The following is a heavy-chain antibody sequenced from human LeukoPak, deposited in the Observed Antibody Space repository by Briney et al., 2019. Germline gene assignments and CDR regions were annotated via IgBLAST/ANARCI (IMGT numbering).Heavy chain of an antibody. CDR3: AKDSPVQWLVLFDF. CDR2: ISGSSDST. Sequence: PGGSLRLSCAASGFTFSSYAMSWVRQAPGKGLEWVSAISGSSDSTYYTDSVRGRFTISRDNSKNTLYLQMINLSTEDTAVYYCAKDSPVQWLVLFDFWGPGTQVTVSA. D-gene: IGHD6-19*01. V-gene: IGHV3-23*01. J-gene: IGHJ4*02. CDR1: GFTFSSYA.